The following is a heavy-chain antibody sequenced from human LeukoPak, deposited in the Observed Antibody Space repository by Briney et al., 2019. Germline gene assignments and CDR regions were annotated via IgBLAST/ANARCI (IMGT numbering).Heavy chain of an antibody. D-gene: IGHD3-16*01. CDR3: ATSVITRFDN. J-gene: IGHJ4*02. CDR2: IYGDGYT. Sequence: GGSLRLSCATSGFIFTGNWIHWVRQVPGQGPVWVSRIYGDGYTNYADSVKGRFTISRDSGTNTVYLQMSSLRAEDTAVYYCATSVITRFDNWGQGTLVTVSS. V-gene: IGHV3-74*01. CDR1: GFIFTGNW.